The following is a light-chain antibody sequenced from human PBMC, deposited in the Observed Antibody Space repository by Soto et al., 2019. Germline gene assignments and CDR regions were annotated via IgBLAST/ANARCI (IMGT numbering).Light chain of an antibody. V-gene: IGKV3-20*01. Sequence: VLTQSPGTLSLSPGERATISCRASQSISSSYLAWYQHKPGQAPRLLIYGASSRATGIPHRFSGSGSGTDVTLTIRRLEPEDCGVYYCQQYGGSPPYTVGQGTRLEIK. CDR2: GAS. J-gene: IGKJ2*01. CDR1: QSISSSY. CDR3: QQYGGSPPYT.